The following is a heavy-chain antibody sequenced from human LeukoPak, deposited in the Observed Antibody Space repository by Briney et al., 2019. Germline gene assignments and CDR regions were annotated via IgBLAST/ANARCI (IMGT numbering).Heavy chain of an antibody. D-gene: IGHD6-19*01. CDR3: ARVVDNSGWYEYFQH. CDR2: INPNSGDT. CDR1: GYTFTDCY. V-gene: IGHV1-2*02. J-gene: IGHJ1*01. Sequence: ASVKVSCKTSGYTFTDCYMHWVRQAPGQGLEWMGWINPNSGDTNYAQKFQGRVTVTRDTSITTVYMELTSLRPDDTAVYYSARVVDNSGWYEYFQHWGQGTLVTVS.